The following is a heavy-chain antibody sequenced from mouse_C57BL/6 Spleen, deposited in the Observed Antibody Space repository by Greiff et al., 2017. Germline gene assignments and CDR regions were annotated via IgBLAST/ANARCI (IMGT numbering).Heavy chain of an antibody. CDR1: GYTFTSYT. D-gene: IGHD3-2*02. CDR3: ARGGAQATDY. V-gene: IGHV1-4*01. J-gene: IGHJ2*01. Sequence: QVHVKQSGAELARPGASVKMSCKASGYTFTSYTMHWVKQRPGQGLEWIGYINPSSGYTKYNQKFKDKATLTADKSSSTAYMQLSSLTSEDSAVYYCARGGAQATDYWGQGTTLTVSS. CDR2: INPSSGYT.